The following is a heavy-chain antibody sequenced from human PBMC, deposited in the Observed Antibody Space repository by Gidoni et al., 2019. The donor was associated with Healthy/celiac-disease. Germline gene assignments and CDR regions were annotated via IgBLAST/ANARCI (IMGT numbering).Heavy chain of an antibody. CDR1: GFTFSSYA. V-gene: IGHV3-23*01. CDR3: ANKKDLGYNWNEGYGMDV. D-gene: IGHD1-20*01. Sequence: EVQLLESGGGLVQPGGSLRLSCAASGFTFSSYAMSWVRQAPGKGLEWVSAISGSGGSTYYADSVKGRFTISRDNSKNTLYLQMNSLRAEDTAVYYCANKKDLGYNWNEGYGMDVWGQGTTVTVSS. J-gene: IGHJ6*02. CDR2: ISGSGGST.